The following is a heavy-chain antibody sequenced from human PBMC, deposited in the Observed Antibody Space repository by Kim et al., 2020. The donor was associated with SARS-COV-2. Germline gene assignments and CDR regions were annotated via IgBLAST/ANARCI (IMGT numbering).Heavy chain of an antibody. CDR3: ARASEYSSSSGWLGYYYYYMDV. J-gene: IGHJ6*03. CDR1: GFTFSNYE. D-gene: IGHD6-6*01. CDR2: ISSSGSTI. Sequence: GGSLRLSCAXSGFTFSNYEMNWVRQAPGKGLEWVSYISSSGSTIYYADSVKGRFTISRDNAKNSLYLQMSSLRAEDTAVYYCARASEYSSSSGWLGYYYYYMDVWGKGTTVTVSS. V-gene: IGHV3-48*03.